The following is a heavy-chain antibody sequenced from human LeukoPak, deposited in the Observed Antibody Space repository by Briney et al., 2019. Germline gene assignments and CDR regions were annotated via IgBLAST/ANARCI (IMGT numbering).Heavy chain of an antibody. CDR3: AKGHRLCSSGNCNSQVDS. Sequence: GGSLRLSCAAPGFTFSSYAMSWVRQAPGKGLVWISTISGSGTATHYADSVKGRFTISRDNSKNTLYLQMNSLRADDTAAYYCAKGHRLCSSGNCNSQVDSWGHGTLVIVPS. D-gene: IGHD2-15*01. V-gene: IGHV3-23*01. CDR2: ISGSGTAT. CDR1: GFTFSSYA. J-gene: IGHJ5*01.